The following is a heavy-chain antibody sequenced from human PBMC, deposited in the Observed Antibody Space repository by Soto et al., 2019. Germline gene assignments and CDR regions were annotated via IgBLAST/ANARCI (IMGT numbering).Heavy chain of an antibody. V-gene: IGHV4-4*07. CDR3: GRESGETWDYEAS. D-gene: IGHD1-7*01. CDR2: LNTYGNT. CDR1: GGSMSSYR. Sequence: QVQLQESGPGLVRPSETLSLTCTVSGGSMSSYRWSWIRQPAGKGPEWIGRLNTYGNTHYNPSLKSRVTVSVDTSRNQFFLTLRSVTAADSAVYHCGRESGETWDYEASWGHGTPVTVSS. J-gene: IGHJ5*01.